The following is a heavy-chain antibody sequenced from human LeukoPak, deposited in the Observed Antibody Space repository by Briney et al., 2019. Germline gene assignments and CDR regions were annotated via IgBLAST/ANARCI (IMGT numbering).Heavy chain of an antibody. CDR3: ARGVRGYSRY. J-gene: IGHJ4*02. CDR1: GLTFTSYW. CDR2: IYSGGST. V-gene: IGHV3-53*01. Sequence: GGSLRFSCAASGLTFTSYWMSWVRQAPGKGLEWVSVIYSGGSTYYADSVKGRFTISRDNSKNTLYLQMNSLRAEDTAVYYCARGVRGYSRYWGQGTLVTVSS. D-gene: IGHD5-18*01.